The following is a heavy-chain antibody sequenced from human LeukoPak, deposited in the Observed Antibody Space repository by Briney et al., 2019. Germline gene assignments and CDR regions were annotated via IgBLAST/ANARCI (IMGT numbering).Heavy chain of an antibody. CDR3: ARQESSNWD. Sequence: QTSETLSLTCTVSGGPISSSTYYWGWIRQPPGKGLEWIGSIFYSGSTYYNPSLKSRVTISVDTSKNQFSLKLNSVTAADTAVYYCARQESSNWDWGQGTLVTVSS. D-gene: IGHD6-13*01. V-gene: IGHV4-39*01. CDR1: GGPISSSTYY. CDR2: IFYSGST. J-gene: IGHJ4*02.